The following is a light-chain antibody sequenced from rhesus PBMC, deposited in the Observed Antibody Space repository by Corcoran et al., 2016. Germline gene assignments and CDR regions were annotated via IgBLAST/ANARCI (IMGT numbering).Light chain of an antibody. CDR3: QQYSNWPFS. CDR2: AAS. Sequence: DIQMTQSPSSLSASVGDRVTITCRASQGISSYLAWYQQKPGKAPKLRSYAASPLQSGVPARFSGSGSGTDFTLTISSLEPEDFAVYYCQQYSNWPFSFGPGTKLDIK. CDR1: QGISSY. V-gene: IGKV1-25*02. J-gene: IGKJ3*01.